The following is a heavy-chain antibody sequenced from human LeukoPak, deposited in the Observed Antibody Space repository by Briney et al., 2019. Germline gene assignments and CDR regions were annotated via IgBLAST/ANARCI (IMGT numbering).Heavy chain of an antibody. CDR2: ISGRGGTT. CDR3: ARVESMTGTQPFDY. J-gene: IGHJ4*02. CDR1: EFTFTSYA. V-gene: IGHV3-23*01. D-gene: IGHD1-1*01. Sequence: GGSLRLSCTASEFTFTSYAMSWVRQAPGKGLEWVSAISGRGGTTYYADSVKGRFTISRDNSKNTLYLQMNSLRAEDTAVYYCARVESMTGTQPFDYWGQGTLVTVSS.